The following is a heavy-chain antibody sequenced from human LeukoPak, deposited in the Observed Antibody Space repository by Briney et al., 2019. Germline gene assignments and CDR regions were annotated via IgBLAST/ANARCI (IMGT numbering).Heavy chain of an antibody. CDR2: IYPGDSDI. J-gene: IGHJ4*02. Sequence: GESLKISCKGSGYSFINYWIGWVRQMPGKGLEWMGIIYPGDSDIRYSPSFQGQVTISADMSISTAYLQWGSVKASDTAMYYCATHLSNTDSYWGQGTLVTVSS. CDR1: GYSFINYW. CDR3: ATHLSNTDSY. V-gene: IGHV5-51*01. D-gene: IGHD2/OR15-2a*01.